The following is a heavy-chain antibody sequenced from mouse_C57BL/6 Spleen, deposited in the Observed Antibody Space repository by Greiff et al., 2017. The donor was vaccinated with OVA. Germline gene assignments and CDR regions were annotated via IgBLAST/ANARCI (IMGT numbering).Heavy chain of an antibody. CDR1: GYTFTSYW. Sequence: QVQLQQPGAELVMPGASVKLSCKASGYTFTSYWMHWVKQRPGQGLEWIVEIDPSDSYTNYNQKFKGKSTLTVDKSSSTAYMQLGSLTSEDSAVYYCARDYGSSLAWFAYWGQGTLVTVSA. J-gene: IGHJ3*01. V-gene: IGHV1-69*01. D-gene: IGHD1-1*01. CDR2: IDPSDSYT. CDR3: ARDYGSSLAWFAY.